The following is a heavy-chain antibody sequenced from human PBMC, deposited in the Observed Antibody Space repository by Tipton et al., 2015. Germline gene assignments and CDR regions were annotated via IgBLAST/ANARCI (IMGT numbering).Heavy chain of an antibody. Sequence: TLSLTCSVSSDSISKYYWSWIRQTPGKGLEWIGYIYYSGSTTYNSSLKSRVTLSIDTSKNQFSLKLNSVTAADTAVYYCARGLLLWFGMTDYWGQGTLVTVSS. J-gene: IGHJ4*02. CDR2: IYYSGST. V-gene: IGHV4-59*08. CDR1: SDSISKYY. D-gene: IGHD3-10*01. CDR3: ARGLLLWFGMTDY.